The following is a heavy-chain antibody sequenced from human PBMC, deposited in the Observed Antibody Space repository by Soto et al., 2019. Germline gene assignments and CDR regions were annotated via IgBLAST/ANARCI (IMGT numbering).Heavy chain of an antibody. CDR2: SRIKADNYIT. J-gene: IGHJ4*02. V-gene: IGHV3-72*01. CDR1: GFIFSDHY. Sequence: GGSLRLSCAVSGFIFSDHYMDWVRQAPGKGLEWVARSRIKADNYITQYAASVRGRFTISRDDSTNSLYLQMNSLQIDDTAVYYCARGLNSFDRWGQGTLVTVSS. CDR3: ARGLNSFDR.